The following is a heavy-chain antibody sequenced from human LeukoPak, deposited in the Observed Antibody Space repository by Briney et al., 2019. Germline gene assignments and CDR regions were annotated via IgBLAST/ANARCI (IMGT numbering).Heavy chain of an antibody. Sequence: GGSLRLSCAASGFTFSDHYMDWVRQAAGKGLEWVGRIRNKANSYTTEYAASVKGRFTVSRDDSKNSLYLQMNSLKTEDTAVYYCAQSGSYAAFDYWGQGTLVTVSS. V-gene: IGHV3-72*01. D-gene: IGHD3-16*01. CDR1: GFTFSDHY. J-gene: IGHJ4*02. CDR3: AQSGSYAAFDY. CDR2: IRNKANSYTT.